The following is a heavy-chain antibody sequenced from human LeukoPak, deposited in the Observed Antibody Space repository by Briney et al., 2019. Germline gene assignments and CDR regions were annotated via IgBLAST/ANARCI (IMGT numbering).Heavy chain of an antibody. CDR1: GGSISNYY. Sequence: SETLSLTCTVSGGSISNYYWSWIQQPPGKGLEWIGFIYYSGGTNCNPSLKSRVTISIDTSKNQFSLKLNSVTREDTAVYYCARGAVAHFDYWGQGTLVTVSS. CDR2: IYYSGGT. J-gene: IGHJ4*02. CDR3: ARGAVAHFDY. V-gene: IGHV4-59*12. D-gene: IGHD6-19*01.